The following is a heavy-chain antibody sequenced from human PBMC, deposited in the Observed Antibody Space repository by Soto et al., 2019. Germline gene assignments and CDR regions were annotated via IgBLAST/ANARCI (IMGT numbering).Heavy chain of an antibody. J-gene: IGHJ4*02. V-gene: IGHV3-23*01. CDR2: IRGSSGST. CDR3: VKGAWLDY. CDR1: GFTFSTFD. Sequence: EVQLLESGGGLVQPGGSLRLSCAASGFTFSTFDMTWVRQPPGKGLEWVSLIRGSSGSTYYADSVKGRFTISKDISKNXXYXQMNSLRAEDTALYFCVKGAWLDYWGQGNMGTVSS.